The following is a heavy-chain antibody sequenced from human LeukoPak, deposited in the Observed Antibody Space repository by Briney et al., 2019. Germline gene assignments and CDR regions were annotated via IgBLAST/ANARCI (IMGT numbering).Heavy chain of an antibody. J-gene: IGHJ6*02. CDR2: INSDGSST. Sequence: SGGSLRLSCAASGFTLSSYWMHWVRQAPGKGSVWVSRINSDGSSTSYADSVKGRFTISRGNAKNTLYLQMNSLRAEDTAVYYCARDHVVGLWPYYYGMDVWGQGTTVTVSS. D-gene: IGHD5-18*01. V-gene: IGHV3-74*01. CDR3: ARDHVVGLWPYYYGMDV. CDR1: GFTLSSYW.